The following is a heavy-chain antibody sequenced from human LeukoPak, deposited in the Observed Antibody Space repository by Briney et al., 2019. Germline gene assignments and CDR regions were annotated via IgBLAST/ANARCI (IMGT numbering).Heavy chain of an antibody. CDR3: ARPRIAAAGNVYYMDV. V-gene: IGHV5-51*01. J-gene: IGHJ6*03. Sequence: GESLKISCKGSGYSFTSYWIGGVRQMLGKGLEWMGIIYPSDSDTRYSPSFQGQVTISADKSISTAYLQWSSLKASDTAMYYCARPRIAAAGNVYYMDVWGKGTTVTVSS. CDR1: GYSFTSYW. CDR2: IYPSDSDT. D-gene: IGHD6-13*01.